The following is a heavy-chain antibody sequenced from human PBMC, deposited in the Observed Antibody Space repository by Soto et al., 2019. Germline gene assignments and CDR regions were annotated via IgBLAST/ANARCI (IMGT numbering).Heavy chain of an antibody. CDR1: GGSISSGGYY. J-gene: IGHJ4*02. Sequence: QVQLQESGPGLVKPSQTLSLTCSVSGGSISSGGYYWSWIRQHPGKGLEWIGYIYYSGSTHYNPFLKSRVTISIDTSKNQFSLKLSSVTAADTAVYYCARGVNWNYVYWGQGTLVTVSS. CDR3: ARGVNWNYVY. CDR2: IYYSGST. D-gene: IGHD1-7*01. V-gene: IGHV4-31*03.